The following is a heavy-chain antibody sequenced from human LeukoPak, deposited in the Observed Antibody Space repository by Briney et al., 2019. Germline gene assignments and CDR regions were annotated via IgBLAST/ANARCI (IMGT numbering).Heavy chain of an antibody. CDR1: GYTFTSYY. V-gene: IGHV1-46*01. D-gene: IGHD2-21*02. Sequence: ASVKVSCKASGYTFTSYYMHWVRQAPGQGLEWMGIINPSGGSTSYAQKFQGRVTMTRDTSTSTVYMELSSLRSEDTAVYYCAREGDCGGDCYPAGYSFDYWGQGTLVTVSS. CDR2: INPSGGST. CDR3: AREGDCGGDCYPAGYSFDY. J-gene: IGHJ4*02.